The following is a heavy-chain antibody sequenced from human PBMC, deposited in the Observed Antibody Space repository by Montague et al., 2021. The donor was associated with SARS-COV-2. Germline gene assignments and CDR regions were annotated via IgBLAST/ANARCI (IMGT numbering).Heavy chain of an antibody. V-gene: IGHV4-39*07. CDR3: ARVGRQQLVRLSGMDV. CDR1: GGSISSSSYY. D-gene: IGHD6-13*01. J-gene: IGHJ6*02. Sequence: TLSLTCTVSGGSISSSSYYRGWIRQPPGKGLEWIGSIYYSGSTYYNPSLKSRVTISVDTSKNQFSLKLSSVTAADTAVYYCARVGRQQLVRLSGMDVWGQGTTVTVSS. CDR2: IYYSGST.